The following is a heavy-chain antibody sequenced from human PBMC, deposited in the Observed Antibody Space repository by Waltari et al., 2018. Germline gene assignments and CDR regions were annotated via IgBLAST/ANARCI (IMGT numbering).Heavy chain of an antibody. CDR2: IHKDGSEK. Sequence: EVHLVESGGGLVQPGGSLRLSCAASGFTFTEYWMSWVRQAPGKGPEWVAKIHKDGSEKNYVDYVKGRFTISRDNAKDSVYLQMNSLRADDTAMYYCVRDHWGPDYWGQGTLVTVSS. CDR1: GFTFTEYW. D-gene: IGHD7-27*01. CDR3: VRDHWGPDY. V-gene: IGHV3-7*01. J-gene: IGHJ4*02.